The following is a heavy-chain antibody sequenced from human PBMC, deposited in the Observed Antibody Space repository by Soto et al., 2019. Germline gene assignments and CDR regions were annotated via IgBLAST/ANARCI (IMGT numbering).Heavy chain of an antibody. CDR1: GDSVSRNFSA. CDR3: ARGVNSSYDY. J-gene: IGHJ4*02. Sequence: PSQTLSLTFAISGDSVSRNFSAWNCIRQSPSRGLEWLGRTYYRSKWYNDYAVSVRSRITINPDTSKNQFSPQLNSVTPEDTAVYYCARGVNSSYDYWGQGTLVTVSS. CDR2: TYYRSKWYN. V-gene: IGHV6-1*01. D-gene: IGHD2-2*01.